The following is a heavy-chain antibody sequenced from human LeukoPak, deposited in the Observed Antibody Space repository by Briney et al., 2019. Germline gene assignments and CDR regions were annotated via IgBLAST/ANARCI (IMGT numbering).Heavy chain of an antibody. CDR2: INHSGST. CDR3: ARMVRGYYYYMDV. J-gene: IGHJ6*03. Sequence: GSLRLSCAASGFTFSNAWMSWVRQAPGKGLEWMGEINHSGSTNYNPSLKSRVTISVDTSKNQFSLKLSSVTAADTAVYYCARMVRGYYYYMDVWGKGTTVTVSS. CDR1: GFTFSNAW. V-gene: IGHV4-34*01. D-gene: IGHD3-10*01.